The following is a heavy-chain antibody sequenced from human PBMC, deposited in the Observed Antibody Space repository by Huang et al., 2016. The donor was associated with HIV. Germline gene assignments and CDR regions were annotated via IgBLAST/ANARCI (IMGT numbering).Heavy chain of an antibody. CDR3: GKDWTGSSGWFTLHYYYYGMDV. Sequence: QVQLVESGGGVVKPGRSLRLSCVASGFSFSNYGILWVRQAPVKGLEWVVVKSYDVNKKYYADSVKGRFTISIGNSNNTLFLQMNSLRAEDTAVYYCGKDWTGSSGWFTLHYYYYGMDVWGQGTTVTVSS. CDR1: GFSFSNYG. V-gene: IGHV3-30*18. J-gene: IGHJ6*02. CDR2: KSYDVNKK. D-gene: IGHD6-19*01.